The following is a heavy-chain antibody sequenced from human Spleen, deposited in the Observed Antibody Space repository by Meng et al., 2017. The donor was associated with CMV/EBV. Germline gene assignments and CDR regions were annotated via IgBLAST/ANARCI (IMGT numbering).Heavy chain of an antibody. CDR3: AKSIVLLWTSGFDI. CDR1: EYTFTDYY. CDR2: LNPHSGGT. D-gene: IGHD3-10*01. J-gene: IGHJ3*02. Sequence: ASVKVSCKASEYTFTDYYIHWVRQAPGQGLEWMGWLNPHSGGTNYLQKLQGRVTMTRDTSISTAYMELSSLRSDDTAVYYCAKSIVLLWTSGFDIWGRGTMVTVSS. V-gene: IGHV1-2*02.